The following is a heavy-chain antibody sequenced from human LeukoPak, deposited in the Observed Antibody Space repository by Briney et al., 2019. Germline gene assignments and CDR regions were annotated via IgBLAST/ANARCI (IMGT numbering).Heavy chain of an antibody. Sequence: GGSLRLSCAASGFTFSGYAMHWVRQAPGKGLEWVSSISDRDHNTYYADSVKGRFTISRDNSKNTLYLQMNSLRAEDTAVYYCAKGGLSRAGLDFWGQGTLVTVSS. CDR2: ISDRDHNT. V-gene: IGHV3-23*01. D-gene: IGHD5/OR15-5a*01. J-gene: IGHJ4*02. CDR1: GFTFSGYA. CDR3: AKGGLSRAGLDF.